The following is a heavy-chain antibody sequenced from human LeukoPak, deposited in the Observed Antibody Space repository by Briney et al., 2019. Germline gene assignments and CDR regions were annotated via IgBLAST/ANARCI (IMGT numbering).Heavy chain of an antibody. CDR1: GFTFSDYY. CDR2: ISSSSSYT. CDR3: ASSLFNEGDYAYFDY. V-gene: IGHV3-11*06. D-gene: IGHD4-17*01. Sequence: PGGSLRLSCAASGFTFSDYYMSWIRQAPGKGLEWVSYISSSSSYTNYADSVKGRFTISRDNAKNSLYLQMNSLRAEDTAVYYCASSLFNEGDYAYFDYWGRGTLVTVSS. J-gene: IGHJ4*02.